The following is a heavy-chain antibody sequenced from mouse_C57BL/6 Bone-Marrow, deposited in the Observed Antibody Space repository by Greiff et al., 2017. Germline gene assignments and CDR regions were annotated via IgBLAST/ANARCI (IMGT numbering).Heavy chain of an antibody. V-gene: IGHV1-7*01. D-gene: IGHD1-1*01. CDR3: ARWRVYVPYAMDY. Sequence: QVQLQQSGAELAKPGASVKLSCKASGYNFTSYWMNRVKQRPGQGLEWIGYINPSSGYTKYNQKFKDKATLTADKSSSTAYMQLSSLTYEDSAVYYCARWRVYVPYAMDYCGQGTSVTVSS. CDR1: GYNFTSYW. CDR2: INPSSGYT. J-gene: IGHJ4*01.